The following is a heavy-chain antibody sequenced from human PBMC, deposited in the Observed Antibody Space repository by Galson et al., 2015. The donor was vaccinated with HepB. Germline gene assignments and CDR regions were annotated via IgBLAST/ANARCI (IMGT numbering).Heavy chain of an antibody. V-gene: IGHV3-15*01. CDR1: GFTFSNAW. D-gene: IGHD1-26*01. CDR2: IKSKTDDGTT. J-gene: IGHJ4*02. CDR3: TALGVGATGVFDY. Sequence: SLRLSCAASGFTFSNAWMSWVRQAPGKGLEWVGRIKSKTDDGTTDYAAPVKGRFTISRDDSKNTLHLQMNSLKTEDTAVYYCTALGVGATGVFDYWGQGTLVTVSS.